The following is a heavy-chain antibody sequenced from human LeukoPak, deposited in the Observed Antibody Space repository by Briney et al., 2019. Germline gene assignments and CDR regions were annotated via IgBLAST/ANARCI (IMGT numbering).Heavy chain of an antibody. V-gene: IGHV3-73*01. CDR2: IRSKANNYAT. Sequence: GGSLRLSCAASGFTFSGSAMLWVRQASGKGLEWIGRIRSKANNYATAYAASVKGRFTISRDDSKNTAYLQMNSLKTEDTAVYYCAREGRSRVVGSGSHILYYFDYWGQGTLVTVSS. J-gene: IGHJ4*02. CDR1: GFTFSGSA. D-gene: IGHD3-10*01. CDR3: AREGRSRVVGSGSHILYYFDY.